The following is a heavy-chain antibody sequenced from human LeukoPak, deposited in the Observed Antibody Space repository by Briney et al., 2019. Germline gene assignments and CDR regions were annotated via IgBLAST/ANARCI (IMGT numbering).Heavy chain of an antibody. V-gene: IGHV4-39*07. CDR3: GRVRIGEIDY. D-gene: IGHD3-3*01. Sequence: SETLSLTCTVSSGSISTSNYYWGWVRQPPGKALEWIGNIFYSGSTYYSPSLKSRVTISLDTSRNQFSLKLNSVTAADTAVYYCGRVRIGEIDYWGQGTLVSVSS. J-gene: IGHJ4*02. CDR1: SGSISTSNYY. CDR2: IFYSGST.